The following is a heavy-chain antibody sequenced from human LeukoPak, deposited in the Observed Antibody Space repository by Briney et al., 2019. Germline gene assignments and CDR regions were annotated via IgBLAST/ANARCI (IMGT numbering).Heavy chain of an antibody. CDR2: INHSGST. CDR3: AHSDTMSDY. Sequence: PSETLSLTCAVYGGSFSGYYWSWIRQPPGKGLGWIGEINHSGSTNYNPSLKSRVTISVDTSKNQFSLKLSSVTAADTAVYYCAHSDTMSDYWGQGTLVTVSS. D-gene: IGHD3-3*01. V-gene: IGHV4-34*01. CDR1: GGSFSGYY. J-gene: IGHJ4*02.